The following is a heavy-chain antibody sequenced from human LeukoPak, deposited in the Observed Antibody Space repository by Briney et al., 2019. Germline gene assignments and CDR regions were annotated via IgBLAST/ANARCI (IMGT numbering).Heavy chain of an antibody. CDR3: ARGMDCSGGSCYPGPHDY. J-gene: IGHJ4*02. CDR1: VGTSSTYA. CDR2: IIPIFGTA. D-gene: IGHD2-15*01. V-gene: IGHV1-69*13. Sequence: PVKVSCKGSVGTSSTYAISWVRQAPGQGLEWMGGIIPIFGTANYAQKFQGRVTITADESTSTAYMELSSLRSEDTAVYYCARGMDCSGGSCYPGPHDYWGQGTLVTVSS.